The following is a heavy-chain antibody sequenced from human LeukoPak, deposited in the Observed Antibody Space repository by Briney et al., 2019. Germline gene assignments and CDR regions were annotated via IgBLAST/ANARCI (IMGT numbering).Heavy chain of an antibody. V-gene: IGHV3-53*01. CDR1: GFTVSRNY. Sequence: GGSLRLSCAASGFTVSRNYMSWVRQAPGKGLEWVSVIYSGGSTYYADSVKGRFTISRDNSKNTLYLQMNSLRAEDTAVYYCARNGYSSSWPFDYWGQGTLVTVSS. J-gene: IGHJ4*02. CDR2: IYSGGST. D-gene: IGHD6-13*01. CDR3: ARNGYSSSWPFDY.